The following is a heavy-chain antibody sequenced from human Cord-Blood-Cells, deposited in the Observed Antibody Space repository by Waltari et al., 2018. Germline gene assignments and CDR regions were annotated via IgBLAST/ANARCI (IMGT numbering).Heavy chain of an antibody. Sequence: QVQLQESGPGLVKPSQTLSPTCTVSGGSIISGCHYWSWIRQHPGKVLEWIGYIYYSGSTYYNPSLKSRVTISVDTSKNQFSLKLSSVTAADTAVYYCAHALAAADDAFDIWGQGTMVTVSS. CDR2: IYYSGST. V-gene: IGHV4-31*03. CDR1: GGSIISGCHY. CDR3: AHALAAADDAFDI. D-gene: IGHD6-13*01. J-gene: IGHJ3*02.